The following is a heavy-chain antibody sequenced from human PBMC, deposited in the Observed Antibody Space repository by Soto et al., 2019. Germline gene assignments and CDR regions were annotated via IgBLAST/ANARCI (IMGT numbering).Heavy chain of an antibody. Sequence: EVQLVESGGGLVKPGGSLRLSCAASGFTFSSYSMNWVRQAPGKGLEWVPSISSSSSYIYYADSVKGRFTISRDNHKNPLYLQMNSLRAEDTAVYYCARSTADSKLGGGLSDYWGQGTLVTVSS. D-gene: IGHD2-2*01. J-gene: IGHJ4*02. CDR3: ARSTADSKLGGGLSDY. CDR2: ISSSSSYI. CDR1: GFTFSSYS. V-gene: IGHV3-21*01.